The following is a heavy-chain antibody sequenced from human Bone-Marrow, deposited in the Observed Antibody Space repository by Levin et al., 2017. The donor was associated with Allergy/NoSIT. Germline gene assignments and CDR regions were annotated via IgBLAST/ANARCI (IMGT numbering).Heavy chain of an antibody. CDR1: GFSVNTNY. V-gene: IGHV3-53*01. Sequence: GGSLRLSCEASGFSVNTNYMIWVRQAPGKGLEWVSLIYGAGVTHYSDSVKGRFVISRDISKNTLHLQMNSLTAEDTAVYYCAREVSFGDLAAGYWGQGTLVSVSS. D-gene: IGHD4-17*01. CDR3: AREVSFGDLAAGY. J-gene: IGHJ4*02. CDR2: IYGAGVT.